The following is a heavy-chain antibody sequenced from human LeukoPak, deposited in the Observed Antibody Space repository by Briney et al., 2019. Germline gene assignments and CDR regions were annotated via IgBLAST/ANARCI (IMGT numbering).Heavy chain of an antibody. CDR2: INPSGGST. V-gene: IGHV1-46*01. D-gene: IGHD3-22*01. J-gene: IGHJ4*02. CDR1: GYTFTGYY. CDR3: ARGASDSSGYRSPADFDY. Sequence: ASVKVSCKASGYTFTGYYMHWVRQAPGQGLEWMGIINPSGGSTSYAQKFQGRVTMTRDTSTSTVYMELSSLRSEDTAVYYCARGASDSSGYRSPADFDYWGQGTLVTVSS.